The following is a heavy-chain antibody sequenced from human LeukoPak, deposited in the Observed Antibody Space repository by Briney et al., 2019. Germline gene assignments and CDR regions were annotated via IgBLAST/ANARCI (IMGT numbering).Heavy chain of an antibody. CDR3: TLVDRETGYCSSTRCLNWFDP. D-gene: IGHD2-2*01. J-gene: IGHJ5*02. CDR1: GFTFSGSA. CDR2: IRSKANSYAT. V-gene: IGHV3-73*01. Sequence: GGSLRLSCAASGFTFSGSAMHWVRQASGKGLEWVGRIRSKANSYATAYAASVKGRFTISRDDSKNTAYLQMNSLKTEDTAVYYCTLVDRETGYCSSTRCLNWFDPWGQGTLVTVSS.